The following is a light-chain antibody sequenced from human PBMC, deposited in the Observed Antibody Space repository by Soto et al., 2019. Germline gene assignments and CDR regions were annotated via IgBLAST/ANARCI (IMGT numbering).Light chain of an antibody. J-gene: IGKJ1*01. V-gene: IGKV2-28*01. Sequence: DIVMTQSPLSLPVTPGEPASISCRSSQSLLHSNGYNYLDWYLQKPGQSPQLLIYLGSNRASGVTDRFSGSGSGTDFTLKISRVEAEDVGVYYCMQAIQTPKTFGQGTKVEIK. CDR2: LGS. CDR1: QSLLHSNGYNY. CDR3: MQAIQTPKT.